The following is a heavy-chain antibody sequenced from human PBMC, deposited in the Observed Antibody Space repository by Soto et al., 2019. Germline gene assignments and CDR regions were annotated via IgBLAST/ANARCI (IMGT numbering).Heavy chain of an antibody. D-gene: IGHD3-16*01. Sequence: SVKVSCKASGGTFSSYAISWVRQAPGQGLEGMGGIIPIFGTANYAQKFQGRVTITADESTSTAYMELSSLRSEDTAVYYCARGHGGGCVTWPLLGYWGQRTLGTVSS. V-gene: IGHV1-69*13. CDR1: GGTFSSYA. CDR2: IIPIFGTA. CDR3: ARGHGGGCVTWPLLGY. J-gene: IGHJ4*02.